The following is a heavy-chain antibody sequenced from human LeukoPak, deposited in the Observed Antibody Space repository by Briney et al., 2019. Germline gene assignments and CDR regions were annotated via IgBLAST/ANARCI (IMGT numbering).Heavy chain of an antibody. V-gene: IGHV4-38-2*02. CDR3: AFNPMTTVTSYYFDY. Sequence: PSETLSLTCTVSGYSINSAFYWGWIRVPPGKGLEWIGSVFHRGTTYYNSSLKSRVNISIDTSKNQFSLKLTSVTAADTAVYYCAFNPMTTVTSYYFDYWGQGTLVTVSS. CDR1: GYSINSAFY. CDR2: VFHRGTT. D-gene: IGHD4-17*01. J-gene: IGHJ4*02.